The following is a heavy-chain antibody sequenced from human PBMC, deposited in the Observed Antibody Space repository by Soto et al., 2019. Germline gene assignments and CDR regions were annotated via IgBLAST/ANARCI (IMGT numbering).Heavy chain of an antibody. CDR3: AQLWYPEVYYDYGMDV. V-gene: IGHV3-21*01. CDR1: GFTFSSYS. D-gene: IGHD5-18*01. CDR2: ISSSSSYI. Sequence: EVQLVESGGGLVKPGGSLRLSCAASGFTFSSYSMNWVRQAPGKGLEWVSSISSSSSYIYYADSVKGRFTISRDNAKNSLYLQMNSLRAEDTAVYYCAQLWYPEVYYDYGMDVWGQGTTVTVSS. J-gene: IGHJ6*02.